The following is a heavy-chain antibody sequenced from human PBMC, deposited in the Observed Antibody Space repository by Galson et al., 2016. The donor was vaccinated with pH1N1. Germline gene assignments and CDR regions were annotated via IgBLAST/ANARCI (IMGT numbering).Heavy chain of an antibody. CDR1: GGSVTSNTSY. J-gene: IGHJ4*02. V-gene: IGHV4-61*01. D-gene: IGHD2-15*01. Sequence: SETLSLTCTVSGGSVTSNTSYWSWIRQPPGKGLEWIAYISYTWSTDYNPSLKSRVTISLDTSKNQFSLNLTSVTAADTAVYYCARAFGAATSDYWGQGTLVTVSS. CDR3: ARAFGAATSDY. CDR2: ISYTWST.